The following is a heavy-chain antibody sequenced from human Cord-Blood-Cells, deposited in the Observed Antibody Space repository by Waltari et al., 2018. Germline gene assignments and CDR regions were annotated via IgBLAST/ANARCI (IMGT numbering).Heavy chain of an antibody. D-gene: IGHD3-22*01. Sequence: QVQLVQSGAEVKKPGASVKVSCKASGYTFTSYAMHLVSQAPGQRLEWRGWINAGNGNTKYSQKFQGRVTITRDTAASTAYVELSSLRSEDTAVYYCARDQYDSSGYYYYWGQGTLVTVSS. CDR1: GYTFTSYA. J-gene: IGHJ4*02. V-gene: IGHV1-3*01. CDR3: ARDQYDSSGYYYY. CDR2: INAGNGNT.